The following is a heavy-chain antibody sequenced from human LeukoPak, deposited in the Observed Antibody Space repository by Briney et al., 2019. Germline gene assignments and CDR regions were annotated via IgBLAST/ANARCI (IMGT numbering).Heavy chain of an antibody. CDR1: GYPINSAYY. J-gene: IGHJ6*03. CDR3: ARQYDSYFYYYLDL. CDR2: LYHPDST. D-gene: IGHD2-2*01. V-gene: IGHV4-38-2*01. Sequence: SETLSLTCAVSGYPINSAYYWVWVRQPPGKGLEWIGSLYHPDSTYYNPSLESRVTMSVDTSRNQFSLKLSFVIAADTAVYYCARQYDSYFYYYLDLWGTGTTVTVSS.